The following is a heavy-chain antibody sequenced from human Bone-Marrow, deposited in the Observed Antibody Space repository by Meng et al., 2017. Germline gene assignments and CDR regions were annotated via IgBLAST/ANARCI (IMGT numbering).Heavy chain of an antibody. V-gene: IGHV1-69*12. CDR1: GGPFSSDV. J-gene: IGHJ2*01. CDR2: LIPIFGTA. CDR3: ARGVKGFGELLGWYFDL. D-gene: IGHD3-10*01. Sequence: QDQLVRLEAELKKPGSPVKLPRKASGGPFSSDVISWVRQAPGQGLEWMGGLIPIFGTANYAQKFQGRVTITADESTSTAYMELSSLRSEDTAVYYCARGVKGFGELLGWYFDLWGRGTLVTVSS.